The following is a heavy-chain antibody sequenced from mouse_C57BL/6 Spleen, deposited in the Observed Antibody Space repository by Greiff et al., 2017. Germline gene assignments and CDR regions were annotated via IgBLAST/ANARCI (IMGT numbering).Heavy chain of an antibody. V-gene: IGHV5-17*01. CDR3: AGGEFYYCGSSRYFDV. D-gene: IGHD1-1*01. J-gene: IGHJ1*03. Sequence: DVHLVESGGGLVKPGGSLKLSCAASGFTFSDYGMHWVRQAPEKGLEWVAYISSGSSTIYYADTVKGRFTISRDNAKNTLFLQMTSLRSEDTAMYYGAGGEFYYCGSSRYFDVWGTGTTVTVSS. CDR2: ISSGSSTI. CDR1: GFTFSDYG.